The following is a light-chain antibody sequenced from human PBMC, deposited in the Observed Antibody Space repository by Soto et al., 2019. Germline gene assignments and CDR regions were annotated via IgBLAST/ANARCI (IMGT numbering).Light chain of an antibody. Sequence: DIVMTQSPLSLPVTPGEPASISCRSSQSLLHSNGYNYLDWYLQKPGQSPQLLICMGSNRASGVPDRFSGSGSGTDFTLIISRVEAEDFGVYYCMQTLQSPWTFGQGTQVDIK. V-gene: IGKV2-28*01. CDR3: MQTLQSPWT. CDR2: MGS. CDR1: QSLLHSNGYNY. J-gene: IGKJ1*01.